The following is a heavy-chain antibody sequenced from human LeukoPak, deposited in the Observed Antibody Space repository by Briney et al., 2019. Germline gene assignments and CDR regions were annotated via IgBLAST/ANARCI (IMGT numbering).Heavy chain of an antibody. D-gene: IGHD6-19*01. CDR3: AKDEDSSGWNWFAP. CDR2: ISWDGGST. Sequence: GGSLRLSCAASGFTFDDYTMHWVRQAPGKGLEWVSLISWDGGSTYYADSVKGRFTISRDNSKNSLYLQMNSLRTEDTALYYCAKDEDSSGWNWFAPWGQGTLVTVSS. CDR1: GFTFDDYT. J-gene: IGHJ5*02. V-gene: IGHV3-43*01.